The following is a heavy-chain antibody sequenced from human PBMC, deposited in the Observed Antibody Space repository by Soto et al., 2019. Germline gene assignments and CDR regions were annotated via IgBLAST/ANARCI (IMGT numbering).Heavy chain of an antibody. J-gene: IGHJ5*02. CDR2: TYSRSKWYN. V-gene: IGHV6-1*01. CDR1: GYSVSSNTAS. Sequence: QTLSLPCAISGYSVSSNTASWNLVRQSPSRGLEWLGRTYSRSKWYNDYAVSVKSRIIINPDTSKNQFSLQLNSVTPEDTAVYYCAKGDNLGPKTGYAFDPWGQGILVTVSS. CDR3: AKGDNLGPKTGYAFDP. D-gene: IGHD5-12*01.